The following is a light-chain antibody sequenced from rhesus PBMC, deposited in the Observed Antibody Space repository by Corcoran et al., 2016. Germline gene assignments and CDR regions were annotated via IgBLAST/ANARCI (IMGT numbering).Light chain of an antibody. Sequence: DIQMTQSPSSLSASVGDTVTITCRASQGLSSYLNWFQQKPGKAPKLLIYAASSLERGVPSRFSGSGSGTDFTVTICSLQPEDFAVYYCLQHNSYPLTFGGGTKVELK. J-gene: IGKJ4*01. CDR2: AAS. CDR3: LQHNSYPLT. CDR1: QGLSSY. V-gene: IGKV1-28*03.